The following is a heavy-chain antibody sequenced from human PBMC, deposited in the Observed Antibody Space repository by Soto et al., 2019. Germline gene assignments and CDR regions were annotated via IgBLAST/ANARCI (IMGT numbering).Heavy chain of an antibody. V-gene: IGHV4-59*06. CDR2: IYHSGST. J-gene: IGHJ5*02. D-gene: IGHD3-10*01. CDR1: GGSISSYY. CDR3: ARSYGSGNYYGVPSNWFDP. Sequence: SETLSLTCTVSGGSISSYYWSWIRQPPGKGLEWIGYIYHSGSTYYNPSLKSRVSISLDASKNNFSLKLSSVTAADTAVYFCARSYGSGNYYGVPSNWFDPWGPGTQVIVSS.